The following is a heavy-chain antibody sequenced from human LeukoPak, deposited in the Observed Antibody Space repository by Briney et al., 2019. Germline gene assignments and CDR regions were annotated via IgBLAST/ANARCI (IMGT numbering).Heavy chain of an antibody. D-gene: IGHD6-19*01. V-gene: IGHV6-1*01. CDR1: GDSVSSNSAA. CDR3: ARDSGSGWSNWFDP. J-gene: IGHJ5*02. Sequence: SQTLSLPCAISGDSVSSNSAAWNWIRQSPSRGLEWLGRTYYRSKWSKWCNDYAVSVKGRVTINPDTSKNQYSLQLNSVTPEDTAVYYCARDSGSGWSNWFDPWGQGTLVTVSS. CDR2: TYYRSKWSKWCN.